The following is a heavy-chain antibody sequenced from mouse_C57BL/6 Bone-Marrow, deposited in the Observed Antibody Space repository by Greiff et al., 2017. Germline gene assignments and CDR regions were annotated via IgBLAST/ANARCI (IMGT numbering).Heavy chain of an antibody. V-gene: IGHV1-15*01. CDR2: IDPETGGT. D-gene: IGHD1-1*01. J-gene: IGHJ1*03. CDR1: GYTFTGYE. Sequence: QVQLKQSGAELVRPGASVTLSCKASGYTFTGYEMHWVKQTPVHGLEWIGAIDPETGGTDYNQKFKGKAILTADKSSSTAYMELRSLTSEDSAVYYCTSYYYGSSHWYFDVWGTGTTVTVSS. CDR3: TSYYYGSSHWYFDV.